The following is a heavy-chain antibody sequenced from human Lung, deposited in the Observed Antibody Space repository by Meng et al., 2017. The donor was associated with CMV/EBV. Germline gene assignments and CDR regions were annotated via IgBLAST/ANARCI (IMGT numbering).Heavy chain of an antibody. CDR3: AKSSDNGWSS. D-gene: IGHD6-19*01. CDR2: VNPISDDT. V-gene: IGHV1-2*06. J-gene: IGHJ4*01. Sequence: QVQLVQSGAEVKRPGASGKISCQASGYSLIGFYLNWARQAPGHGLEWLGRVNPISDDTHLAQKFEGRITVTRGATINTAFMELTRLRPDDTAVYYCAKSSDNGWSSWGPGTLVTVSS. CDR1: GYSLIGFY.